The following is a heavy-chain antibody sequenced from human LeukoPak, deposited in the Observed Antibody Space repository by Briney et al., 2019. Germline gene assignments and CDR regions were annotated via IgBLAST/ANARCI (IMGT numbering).Heavy chain of an antibody. V-gene: IGHV1-69*13. CDR2: IIPIFGTA. Sequence: SVKVSCKPSGGTFSSYAISWVRQAPGQGLEWMGGIIPIFGTANYAQKFQGRVTITADESTSTAYMELSSLRSEDTAVYYCAITIFGVVIITIDAFDIWGQGTMVTVSS. D-gene: IGHD3-3*01. CDR3: AITIFGVVIITIDAFDI. J-gene: IGHJ3*02. CDR1: GGTFSSYA.